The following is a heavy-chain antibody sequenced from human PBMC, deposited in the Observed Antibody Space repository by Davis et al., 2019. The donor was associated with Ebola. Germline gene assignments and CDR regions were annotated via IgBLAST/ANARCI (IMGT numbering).Heavy chain of an antibody. V-gene: IGHV1-3*01. CDR1: GYTFTSYA. CDR3: ARGLHQGPIGLPPGTLLQEHL. Sequence: AASVKVSCKASGYTFTSYAMHWVRQAPGQRLEWMGWINAGNGNTKYSQKFQGRVTITRDTSASTAYMELSSLRSEDTAVYYCARGLHQGPIGLPPGTLLQEHLWG. CDR2: INAGNGNT. J-gene: IGHJ6*01.